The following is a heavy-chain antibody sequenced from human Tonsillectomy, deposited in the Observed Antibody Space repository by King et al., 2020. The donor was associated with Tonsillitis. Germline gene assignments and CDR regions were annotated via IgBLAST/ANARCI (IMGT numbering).Heavy chain of an antibody. CDR2: IYNDGST. CDR1: GLTVSTNY. J-gene: IGHJ6*02. V-gene: IGHV3-66*01. Sequence: VQLVESGGGLVQPGGSLRLSCAASGLTVSTNYMSWVRQAPGRGLEWFSVIYNDGSTYYADSVKDRFTISRDSSKNTLYLQMSSLRGEDTAVYYCARDGGGDCRGCLVVWGQGTTVIVS. D-gene: IGHD2-21*02. CDR3: ARDGGGDCRGCLVV.